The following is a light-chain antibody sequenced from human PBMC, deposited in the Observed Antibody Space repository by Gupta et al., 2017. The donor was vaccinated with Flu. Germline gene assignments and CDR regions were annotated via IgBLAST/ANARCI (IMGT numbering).Light chain of an antibody. CDR2: CAS. Sequence: LGERASMNCKSSQSLLFSSNNKNSLAWYQQKPGQPPKLLIYCASTRESGVPDRFSGSGSGTDFTLTISNLQAEDVAVYFCQQYYGSPPITFGPGTRLEIK. J-gene: IGKJ5*01. V-gene: IGKV4-1*01. CDR1: QSLLFSSNNKNS. CDR3: QQYYGSPPIT.